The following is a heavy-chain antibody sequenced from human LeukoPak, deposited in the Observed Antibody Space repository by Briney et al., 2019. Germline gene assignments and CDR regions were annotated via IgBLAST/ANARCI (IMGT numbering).Heavy chain of an antibody. CDR2: IDHRGDT. D-gene: IGHD5-24*01. V-gene: IGHV4-34*01. CDR3: ARGATISEAGYFDF. J-gene: IGHJ4*03. CDR1: GGSFSRYY. Sequence: PSETLSLTCAVYGGSFSRYYWSWIRQSPGKGLEWIAEIDHRGDTNYNPSVKSRVTISVDTSKNQFSLRVRSLSAADTAVYYCARGATISEAGYFDFWGQGTLVTVSS.